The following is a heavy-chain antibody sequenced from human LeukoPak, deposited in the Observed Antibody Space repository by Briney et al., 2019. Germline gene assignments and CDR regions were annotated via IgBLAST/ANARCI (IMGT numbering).Heavy chain of an antibody. CDR2: ISYDGSNK. Sequence: GGSLRLSCAASGFTFSSYAMHWVRQAPGKGLEWVAVISYDGSNKYYADSVKGRFTISRDNSENTLYLQMNSLRAEDTAVYYCAKDPYRASSGLVDYWGQGTLVTVSS. J-gene: IGHJ4*02. V-gene: IGHV3-30-3*02. CDR3: AKDPYRASSGLVDY. D-gene: IGHD5-12*01. CDR1: GFTFSSYA.